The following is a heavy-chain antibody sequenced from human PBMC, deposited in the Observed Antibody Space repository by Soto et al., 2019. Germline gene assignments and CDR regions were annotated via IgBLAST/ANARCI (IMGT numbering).Heavy chain of an antibody. D-gene: IGHD3-22*01. Sequence: GGSLRLSCGAAGFTFSSYAMHCVLQAPGKGLEWVAVISYDGSNKYYADSVKGRFTISRDNSKNTLYLQMNSLRAEDTAVYYCAKLDSSGYYYGGGLEAFDIWGQGTMVTVSS. J-gene: IGHJ3*02. V-gene: IGHV3-30-3*02. CDR3: AKLDSSGYYYGGGLEAFDI. CDR2: ISYDGSNK. CDR1: GFTFSSYA.